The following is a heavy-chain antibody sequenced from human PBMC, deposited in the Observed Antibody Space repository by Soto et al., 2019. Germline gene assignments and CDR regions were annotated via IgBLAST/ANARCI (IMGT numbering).Heavy chain of an antibody. J-gene: IGHJ4*02. Sequence: AGGSLRLSCAAAGFTFSSYGMHWVRQAPGKGLEWVAVIWYDGSNKYYADSVKGRFTISRDNSKNTLYLQMNSLRAEDTAVYYCATEYYYDSSGYHFDYWGQGTLVTVSS. CDR3: ATEYYYDSSGYHFDY. CDR1: GFTFSSYG. D-gene: IGHD3-22*01. V-gene: IGHV3-33*01. CDR2: IWYDGSNK.